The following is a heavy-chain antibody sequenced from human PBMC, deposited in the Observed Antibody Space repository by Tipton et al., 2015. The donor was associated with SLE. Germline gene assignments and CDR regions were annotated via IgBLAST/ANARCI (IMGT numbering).Heavy chain of an antibody. CDR2: VYYSGST. J-gene: IGHJ1*01. D-gene: IGHD6-13*01. CDR1: GGSISTYY. CDR3: ARHISGGTWYYGIEH. V-gene: IGHV4-59*08. Sequence: LRLSCTVSGGSISTYYWSWIRQPPGKGLEWIGYVYYSGSTNYNPSLKSRVTMSVDTSKNQFSLNLTSVTAADTAVYYCARHISGGTWYYGIEHWGPGILVTVSS.